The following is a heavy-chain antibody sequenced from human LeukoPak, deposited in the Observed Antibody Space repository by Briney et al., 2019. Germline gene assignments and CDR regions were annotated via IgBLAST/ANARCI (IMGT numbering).Heavy chain of an antibody. CDR2: INHSGST. Sequence: SETLSLTCAVYGGSFSGYCWSWIRQPPGKGLEWIGEINHSGSTNYNPSLKSRVTISVDTSKNQFSLKLSSVTAADTAIHYCARDNSVGDNAWWFDPWGQGTLVTVSS. V-gene: IGHV4-34*01. D-gene: IGHD1-26*01. CDR1: GGSFSGYC. CDR3: ARDNSVGDNAWWFDP. J-gene: IGHJ5*02.